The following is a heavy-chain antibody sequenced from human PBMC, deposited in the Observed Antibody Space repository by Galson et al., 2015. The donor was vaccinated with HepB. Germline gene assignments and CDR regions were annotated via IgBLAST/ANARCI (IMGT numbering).Heavy chain of an antibody. CDR3: ASRNSGSYGSAFDI. Sequence: SLRLSCAASGFTFSSYAMHWVRQAPGKGLEWVAVISYDGSNKYYADSVKGRFTISRDNSKNTLYLQMNSLRAEDTAVYYCASRNSGSYGSAFDIWGQGTMVTVSS. D-gene: IGHD1-26*01. J-gene: IGHJ3*02. CDR1: GFTFSSYA. CDR2: ISYDGSNK. V-gene: IGHV3-30*04.